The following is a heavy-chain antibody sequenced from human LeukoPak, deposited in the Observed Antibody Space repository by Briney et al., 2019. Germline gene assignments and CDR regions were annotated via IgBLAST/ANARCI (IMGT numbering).Heavy chain of an antibody. CDR3: AVDVIYESD. V-gene: IGHV1-58*01. Sequence: GTSVKVSSKASGFTFSNSAVQWVRQARGQRLEWIGWIVVGSGNTNYAQKFQERVTITRDMSTSTAYMELSSLRSEDTAVYYCAVDVIYESDWGQGTLVIVSS. CDR1: GFTFSNSA. D-gene: IGHD2/OR15-2a*01. J-gene: IGHJ4*02. CDR2: IVVGSGNT.